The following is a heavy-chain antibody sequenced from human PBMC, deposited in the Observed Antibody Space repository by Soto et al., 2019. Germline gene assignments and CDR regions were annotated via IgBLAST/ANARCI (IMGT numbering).Heavy chain of an antibody. J-gene: IGHJ4*02. V-gene: IGHV4-59*08. CDR1: GASISGYY. CDR3: ARRGFFDY. CDR2: FSNTGST. D-gene: IGHD3-10*01. Sequence: PSETLSLTCTVSGASISGYYWSWIRQPPGKGLEFIGYFSNTGSTIYNPSLKSRVTISVDTSKNQLSLKLSSVTAADTAVYYCARRGFFDYWGQGTLVTVSS.